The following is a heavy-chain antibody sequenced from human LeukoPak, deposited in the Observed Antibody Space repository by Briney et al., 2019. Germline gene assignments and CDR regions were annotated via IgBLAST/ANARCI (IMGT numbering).Heavy chain of an antibody. J-gene: IGHJ4*02. CDR3: ARDRYYYDSSGYSVY. CDR2: ISYDGSNK. V-gene: IGHV3-30-3*01. D-gene: IGHD3-22*01. Sequence: GGSLRLSCAASGFTFSSYAMHWVRQAPGKGLEWVAVISYDGSNKYYADSVKGRFTTSRDNSKNTLYLQMNSLRAEDTAVYYCARDRYYYDSSGYSVYWGQGTLVTVSS. CDR1: GFTFSSYA.